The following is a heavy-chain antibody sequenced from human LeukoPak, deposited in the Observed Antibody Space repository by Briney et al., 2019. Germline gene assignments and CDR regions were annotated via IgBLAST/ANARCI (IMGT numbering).Heavy chain of an antibody. Sequence: GGSLRLSCAASGFTFTSYAMSWVRQAPGNGLEWVSAISGSGAGTYYADSVKGRFTISRDNSRNTLYLQMNSLRPEDTAVYFCAKLVDSASMIWGRGTLVTVSS. D-gene: IGHD1-26*01. CDR2: ISGSGAGT. CDR3: AKLVDSASMI. CDR1: GFTFTSYA. V-gene: IGHV3-23*01. J-gene: IGHJ4*02.